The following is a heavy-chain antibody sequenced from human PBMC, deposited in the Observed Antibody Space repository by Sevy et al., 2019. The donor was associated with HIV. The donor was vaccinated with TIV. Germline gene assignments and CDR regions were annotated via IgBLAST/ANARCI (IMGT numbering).Heavy chain of an antibody. J-gene: IGHJ3*02. D-gene: IGHD3-10*01. CDR1: GFTFSRHG. Sequence: GGSLRLSCAASGFTFSRHGMHWDRQAPGKGLEWVAFIRYDGSTKYYTDSVKGRFTISRDNSKSTLYLQMNSLRAEDTAVYYCAKGLGMVQGALLSDDIWGQGTMVTVSS. V-gene: IGHV3-30*02. CDR3: AKGLGMVQGALLSDDI. CDR2: IRYDGSTK.